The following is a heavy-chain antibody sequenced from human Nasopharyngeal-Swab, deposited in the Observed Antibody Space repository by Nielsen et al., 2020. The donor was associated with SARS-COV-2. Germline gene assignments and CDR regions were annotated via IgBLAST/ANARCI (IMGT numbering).Heavy chain of an antibody. Sequence: SEKVSCKASGGTFTSYAISWVRQAPGQGLEWMGWIIPIFGTANYAQKFQGRVTITANKSTSTAYLELSRLRSEDTAVYYCASGHLVVAEAGSVYSYGMDVWGQGTTVTVSS. J-gene: IGHJ6*02. D-gene: IGHD2-15*01. CDR2: IIPIFGTA. CDR1: GGTFTSYA. V-gene: IGHV1-69*06. CDR3: ASGHLVVAEAGSVYSYGMDV.